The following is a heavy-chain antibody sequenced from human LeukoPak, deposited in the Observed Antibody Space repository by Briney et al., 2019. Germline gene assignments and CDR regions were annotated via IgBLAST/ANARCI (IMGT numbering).Heavy chain of an antibody. Sequence: GGSLRLSCAASGFTFSSFEMKWVRQAPGKGLEWVSYISSGGSTIYYADSVKGRFTISRDNAKNALYLQMNSLRAEDTAVYYCAKDLHYGSADYWGQGTLVTVSS. CDR3: AKDLHYGSADY. V-gene: IGHV3-48*03. D-gene: IGHD3-10*01. J-gene: IGHJ4*02. CDR2: ISSGGSTI. CDR1: GFTFSSFE.